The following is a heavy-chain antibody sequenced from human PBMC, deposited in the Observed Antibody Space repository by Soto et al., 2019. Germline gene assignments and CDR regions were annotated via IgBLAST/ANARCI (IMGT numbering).Heavy chain of an antibody. CDR2: SRDKPQGYST. CDR1: GFTLSDHY. V-gene: IGHV3-72*01. D-gene: IGHD3-22*01. Sequence: PGGSLRLSCAVSGFTLSDHYIDWVRQAPWKGLEWVGRSRDKPQGYSTAYAASVKGRFTTSRDESKNSAYLKMNSLKTEDTAVYYCVRATYFSDSSGYTRCLDYAGHGTLV. J-gene: IGHJ4*01. CDR3: VRATYFSDSSGYTRCLDY.